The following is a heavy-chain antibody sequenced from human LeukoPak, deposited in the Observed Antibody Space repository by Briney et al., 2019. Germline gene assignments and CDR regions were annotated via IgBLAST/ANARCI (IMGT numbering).Heavy chain of an antibody. J-gene: IGHJ4*02. CDR3: AKAAGYSSSSPFDY. CDR2: IKTDGSST. CDR1: GFISSNYW. Sequence: GGSLRLSCEASGFISSNYWMHWVRQTPGKELVWVSRIKTDGSSTYYADSVKGRFTISRDNSKNTLYLQMNSLRAEDTAVYYCAKAAGYSSSSPFDYWGQGTLVTVSS. D-gene: IGHD6-6*01. V-gene: IGHV3-74*01.